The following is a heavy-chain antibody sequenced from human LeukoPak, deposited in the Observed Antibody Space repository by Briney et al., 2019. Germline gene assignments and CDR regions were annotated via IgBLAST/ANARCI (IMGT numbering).Heavy chain of an antibody. CDR3: ATNPNSYGPDY. CDR1: GYTFTGYY. V-gene: IGHV1-2*02. CDR2: INPNSGGT. Sequence: ASVKVSCKASGYTFTGYYMHWVRQAPGQELEWMGWINPNSGGTNYAQKFQGRVTMTRDTSVSTAYMELSGLGSDDTAVYYCATNPNSYGPDYWGQGTLVTVSS. D-gene: IGHD5-18*01. J-gene: IGHJ4*02.